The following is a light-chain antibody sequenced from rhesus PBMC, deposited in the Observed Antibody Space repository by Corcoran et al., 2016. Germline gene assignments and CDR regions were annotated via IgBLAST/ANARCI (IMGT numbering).Light chain of an antibody. J-gene: IGKJ2*01. CDR1: ENVNNY. CDR3: QHGYGTPYS. Sequence: DIQMTQSPSSLSASVGDRVTITCRASENVNNYLNLYQQKPGKAPKLLIYKAFTLQSGVPSRFSGSGSGTDYTFTISSLQPEDVATYYCQHGYGTPYSFGQGTKVEIK. V-gene: IGKV1-74*01. CDR2: KAF.